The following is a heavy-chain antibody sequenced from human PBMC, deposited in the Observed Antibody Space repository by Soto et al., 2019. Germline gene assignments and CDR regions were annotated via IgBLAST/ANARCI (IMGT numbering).Heavy chain of an antibody. V-gene: IGHV4-39*01. D-gene: IGHD2-15*01. Sequence: KTSETLSITSTVSGGSINTNNYYWGWVRQPPGKGLEWIGSVFYNGTTYYSPSLKSRVTISLAPSRTQFSLKLESVTAADTAVYFCARLVVVSPVANAWGQGTLVTVSS. J-gene: IGHJ5*02. CDR3: ARLVVVSPVANA. CDR2: VFYNGTT. CDR1: GGSINTNNYY.